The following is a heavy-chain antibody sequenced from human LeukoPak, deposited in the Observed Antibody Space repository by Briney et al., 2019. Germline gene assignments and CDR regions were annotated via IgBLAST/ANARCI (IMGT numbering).Heavy chain of an antibody. CDR3: AKDQTFYLGSGSYSNWFDP. V-gene: IGHV3-23*01. J-gene: IGHJ5*02. CDR1: GFTFSTYA. Sequence: PGGSLRLSCAASGFTFSTYAMSWVRQAPGKGLEWVSTISGSGASTYYADSVKGRFTISRDNSKSTLYLQMNSLSAEDTAVYYCAKDQTFYLGSGSYSNWFDPWGQGTLVTVSS. CDR2: ISGSGAST. D-gene: IGHD3-10*01.